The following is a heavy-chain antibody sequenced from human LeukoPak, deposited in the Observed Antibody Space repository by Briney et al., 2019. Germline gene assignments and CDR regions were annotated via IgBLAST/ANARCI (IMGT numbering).Heavy chain of an antibody. CDR1: GFTFSSYS. D-gene: IGHD1-26*01. Sequence: GGSLRLSCAASGFTFSSYSMNWVRQAPDKGLEWVSSISSSSSYIYYAESVKGRFTISRDDAKNSLYLQLNSLRAEDTAVYYCATFPSGSYSAYWGQGTLVTVSS. CDR2: ISSSSSYI. CDR3: ATFPSGSYSAY. V-gene: IGHV3-21*01. J-gene: IGHJ4*02.